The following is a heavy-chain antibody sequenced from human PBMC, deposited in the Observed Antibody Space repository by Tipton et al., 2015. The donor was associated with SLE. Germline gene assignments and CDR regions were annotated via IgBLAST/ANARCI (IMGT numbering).Heavy chain of an antibody. CDR1: RGSIGSSSYY. V-gene: IGHV4-39*07. CDR2: IRYSGST. Sequence: TLSLTCTFSRGSIGSSSYYWGWIRQSPGMRLEWVGSIRYSGSTYYNPSLKSRVTISVDTSKNQFSLNLRSVTAADTAVYYCASGILTGNAAFDVWGQGTMVTVSP. J-gene: IGHJ3*01. D-gene: IGHD3-9*01. CDR3: ASGILTGNAAFDV.